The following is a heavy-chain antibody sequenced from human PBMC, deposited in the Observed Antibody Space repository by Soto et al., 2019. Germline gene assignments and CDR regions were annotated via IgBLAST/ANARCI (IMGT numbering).Heavy chain of an antibody. CDR1: GYSFTSYW. Sequence: GESLKISCKGSGYSFTSYWIGWVRQMPGKGLEWMGIIYPGDSDTRYSPSFQGQVTISADKSISTAYLQGSSLKASDTAMYYCASAAPKGYCSSTSCSDAFDIWGQGTMVTVSS. CDR3: ASAAPKGYCSSTSCSDAFDI. V-gene: IGHV5-51*01. J-gene: IGHJ3*02. D-gene: IGHD2-2*01. CDR2: IYPGDSDT.